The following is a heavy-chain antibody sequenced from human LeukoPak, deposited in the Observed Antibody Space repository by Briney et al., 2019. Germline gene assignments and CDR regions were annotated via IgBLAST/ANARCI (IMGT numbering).Heavy chain of an antibody. CDR2: IIPIFGTA. D-gene: IGHD4-23*01. J-gene: IGHJ5*02. CDR1: GYTFTSYD. CDR3: ARLGPHYGGNPDNWFDP. V-gene: IGHV1-69*13. Sequence: GASVKVSCKASGYTFTSYDINWVRQAPGQGLERMGGIIPIFGTANYAQKFQGRVTITADESTSTAYMELSSLRSEDTAVYYCARLGPHYGGNPDNWFDPWGQGTLVTVSS.